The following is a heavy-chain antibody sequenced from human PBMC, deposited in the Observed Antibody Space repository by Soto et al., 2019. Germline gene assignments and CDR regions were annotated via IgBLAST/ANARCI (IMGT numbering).Heavy chain of an antibody. D-gene: IGHD5-12*01. CDR2: IIPIFGTA. J-gene: IGHJ4*02. V-gene: IGHV1-69*13. Sequence: WPSVKVSCKASGGTFSSYAISWVRQAPGQGLEWMGGIIPIFGTANYAQRFQGRVTITADESTSTAYMELSSLRSEDTAVYYCARWLRGYSGYDYDYWGQGTLVTVSS. CDR3: ARWLRGYSGYDYDY. CDR1: GGTFSSYA.